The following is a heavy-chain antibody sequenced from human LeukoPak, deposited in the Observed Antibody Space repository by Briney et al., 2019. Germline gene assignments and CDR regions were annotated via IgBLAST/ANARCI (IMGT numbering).Heavy chain of an antibody. CDR3: ARVEYSSSWYGYRDY. D-gene: IGHD6-13*01. CDR2: INPNSGGT. CDR1: GYTFTVYY. V-gene: IGHV1-2*02. Sequence: ASVKVSCKASGYTFTVYYMHWVRQAPGQGLEWMGWINPNSGGTNYAQKFQGRVTMTRDTSISTAYMELSRLRSDDTAVYYCARVEYSSSWYGYRDYWGQGTLVTVSS. J-gene: IGHJ4*02.